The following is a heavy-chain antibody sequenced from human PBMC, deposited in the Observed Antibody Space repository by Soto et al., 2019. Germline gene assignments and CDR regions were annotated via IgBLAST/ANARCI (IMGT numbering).Heavy chain of an antibody. CDR3: ARGGVDYYDSSGYYFSPYYFDY. CDR2: IYHSGST. CDR1: GGSISSGGYS. Sequence: QLQLQESGSGLVKPSQTLSLTCAVSGGSISSGGYSWSWIRQPPGKGLEWIGYIYHSGSTYYNPSLKGRATIAVDRSKNQFSLKLSSVTAADTAVYYCARGGVDYYDSSGYYFSPYYFDYWGQGTLVTVSS. D-gene: IGHD3-22*01. V-gene: IGHV4-30-2*01. J-gene: IGHJ4*02.